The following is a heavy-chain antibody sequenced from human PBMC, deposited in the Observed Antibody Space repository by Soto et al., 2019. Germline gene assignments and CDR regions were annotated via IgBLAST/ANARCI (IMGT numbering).Heavy chain of an antibody. D-gene: IGHD1-26*01. V-gene: IGHV3-15*01. Sequence: PGGSLRLSCAASGFTFSHTWMSWVRQAPGKGLEWVGRIKSKTDGGTTDYAAPVKGRFTISRDDSQNTQYLQMNSLKTEDTAGYYCTTDQWGDNNDYLGQGALVTVST. J-gene: IGHJ4*02. CDR2: IKSKTDGGTT. CDR1: GFTFSHTW. CDR3: TTDQWGDNNDY.